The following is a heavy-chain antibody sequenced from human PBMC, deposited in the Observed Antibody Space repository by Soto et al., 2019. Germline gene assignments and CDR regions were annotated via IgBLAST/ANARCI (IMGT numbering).Heavy chain of an antibody. D-gene: IGHD6-6*01. V-gene: IGHV1-46*01. Sequence: ASVKVSCKASGYTFTSYYMHWVRQAPAQGLEWMGIINPSGGSTSYAQKFQGRVTMTRDTSTSTVYMELSSLRSEDTAVYYCARGYSSSASYYYGMDVWGQGTTVTVSS. J-gene: IGHJ6*02. CDR1: GYTFTSYY. CDR3: ARGYSSSASYYYGMDV. CDR2: INPSGGST.